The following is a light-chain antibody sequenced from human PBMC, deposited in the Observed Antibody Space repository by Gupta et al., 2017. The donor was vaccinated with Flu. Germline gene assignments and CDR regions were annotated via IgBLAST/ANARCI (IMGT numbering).Light chain of an antibody. Sequence: EVVLTQSPGTLSLSPGERATLSCRASQSVSSTYLAWYQKKPGQAPRLLVFGASNRAMGIPDSCSGSGVGTDVXLTIISXGPEDFEVYYCQHYNSEHLTWTFGXGTRVEIK. J-gene: IGKJ1*01. CDR2: GAS. CDR3: QHYNSEHLTWT. CDR1: QSVSSTY. V-gene: IGKV3-20*01.